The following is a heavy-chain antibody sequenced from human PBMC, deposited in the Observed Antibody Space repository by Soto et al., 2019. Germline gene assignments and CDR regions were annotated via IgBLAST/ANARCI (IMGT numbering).Heavy chain of an antibody. J-gene: IGHJ5*02. CDR3: AREDCSGGSCYAFVLDP. V-gene: IGHV1-18*01. CDR1: GYTFTSYG. Sequence: GASVKVSCKASGYTFTSYGISWVRQAPGQGLEWMGWISAYNGNTNYAQKLQGRVTMTTDTSTSTAYMELRSLRSDDTAVCYCAREDCSGGSCYAFVLDPWGQGTLVTVSS. D-gene: IGHD2-15*01. CDR2: ISAYNGNT.